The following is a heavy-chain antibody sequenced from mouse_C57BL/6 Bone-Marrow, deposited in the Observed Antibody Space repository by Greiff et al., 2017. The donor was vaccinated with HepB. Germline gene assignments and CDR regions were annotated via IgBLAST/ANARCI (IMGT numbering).Heavy chain of an antibody. V-gene: IGHV1-54*01. CDR3: ARENALAWFAY. Sequence: VQLQESGAELVRPGTSVKVSCKASGYTFTNYLIEWVKQRPGQGLEWIGVINPGSGGTNYNEKFKGKATLTADKSSSTAYMQLSSLTSEDSAVFFCARENALAWFAYGGRGTRVTVSA. J-gene: IGHJ3*01. CDR2: INPGSGGT. CDR1: GYTFTNYL.